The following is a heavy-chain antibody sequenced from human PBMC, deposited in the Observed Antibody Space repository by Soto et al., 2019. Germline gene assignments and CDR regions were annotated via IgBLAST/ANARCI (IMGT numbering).Heavy chain of an antibody. Sequence: QVQLVQSGAEVKKPRSSVNVSCKASGGTFSSYAISWVRQAAGQGLEWMGGIIPISGTANYAQKFQGRVKITADESTSTSYMELSSLRSEDTAVYYCARSQGSSTSLEIYYYYYYGMDVWGQGTTVTVSS. CDR3: ARSQGSSTSLEIYYYYYYGMDV. J-gene: IGHJ6*02. CDR1: GGTFSSYA. CDR2: IIPISGTA. D-gene: IGHD2-2*01. V-gene: IGHV1-69*01.